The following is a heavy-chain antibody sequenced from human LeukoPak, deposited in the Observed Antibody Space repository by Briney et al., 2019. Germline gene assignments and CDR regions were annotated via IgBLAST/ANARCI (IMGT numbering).Heavy chain of an antibody. CDR1: GFTFSNYV. D-gene: IGHD6-19*01. J-gene: IGHJ5*02. CDR3: AKDTSIAVA. Sequence: GGSLRLSCATSGFTFSNYVMTWARQAPGKGLECVSAITGSGSNTYYADSVKGRFTISRDNSKNTLYLQMNSLRAEDTAVYYCAKDTSIAVAWGQGTLVTVSS. V-gene: IGHV3-23*01. CDR2: ITGSGSNT.